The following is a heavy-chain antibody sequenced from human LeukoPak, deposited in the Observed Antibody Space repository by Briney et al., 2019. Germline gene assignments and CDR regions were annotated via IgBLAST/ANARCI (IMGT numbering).Heavy chain of an antibody. D-gene: IGHD3-22*01. CDR2: INWNGGST. CDR3: AKGRPNYYYDSSGYYYPY. J-gene: IGHJ4*02. V-gene: IGHV3-20*04. CDR1: GFTFDDYG. Sequence: GGSLRLSCAASGFTFDDYGMSWVRQAPGKGLEWVSGINWNGGSTGYADSVKGRFTISRDNSKNTLYLQMNSLRAEDTAVYYCAKGRPNYYYDSSGYYYPYWGQGTLVTVSS.